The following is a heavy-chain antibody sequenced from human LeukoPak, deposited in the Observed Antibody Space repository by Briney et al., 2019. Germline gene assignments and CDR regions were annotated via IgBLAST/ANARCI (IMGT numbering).Heavy chain of an antibody. J-gene: IGHJ3*02. CDR1: GFTFSGHW. CDR2: ISSSGSTI. CDR3: ARAIYSGSYSGAFDI. D-gene: IGHD1-26*01. Sequence: PGGSLRLSCAASGFTFSGHWMSWIRQAPGKGLEWVSYISSSGSTIYYADSVKGRFTISRDNAKNSLYLQMNSLRAEDTAVYYCARAIYSGSYSGAFDIWGQGTMVTVSS. V-gene: IGHV3-11*01.